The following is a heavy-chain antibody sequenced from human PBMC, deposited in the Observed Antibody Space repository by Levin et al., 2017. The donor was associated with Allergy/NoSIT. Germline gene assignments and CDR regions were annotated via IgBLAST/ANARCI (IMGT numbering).Heavy chain of an antibody. D-gene: IGHD6-6*01. V-gene: IGHV4-30-4*01. Sequence: SQTLSLTCTVPGGSISSGDYYWSWIRQPPGKGLGWIGYIYYSGSTYYNPSHKSRVTIPVDTSKNQFSLKLSSVTAADTAVYYCARGRRSSKAYACDIWGQGTMVTVSS. CDR2: IYYSGST. J-gene: IGHJ3*02. CDR3: ARGRRSSKAYACDI. CDR1: GGSISSGDYY.